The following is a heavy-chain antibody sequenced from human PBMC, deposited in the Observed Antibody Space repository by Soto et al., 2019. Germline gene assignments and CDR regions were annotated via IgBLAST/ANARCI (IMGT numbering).Heavy chain of an antibody. CDR2: ISGSGDST. D-gene: IGHD1-7*01. V-gene: IGHV3-23*01. Sequence: EVQLLESGGGLVQPGGSLRLSCAASGFTFRSYAMSWVRQAPGKGLEWVSTISGSGDSTYYADSVKGRFTISRDNSKGTLYLQMNSLRAEDTAVYYCAKAINWNYDRGYFDYWGQGTLVTVSS. CDR1: GFTFRSYA. CDR3: AKAINWNYDRGYFDY. J-gene: IGHJ4*02.